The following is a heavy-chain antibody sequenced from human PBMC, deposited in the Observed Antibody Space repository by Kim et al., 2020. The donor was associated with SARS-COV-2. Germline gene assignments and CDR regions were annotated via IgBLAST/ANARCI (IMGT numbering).Heavy chain of an antibody. Sequence: TNHNPSLKSRVTISVDTSKNQFSLKLSSVTAADTAVYYCARYGDYFFDYWGQGTLVTVSS. CDR3: ARYGDYFFDY. D-gene: IGHD4-17*01. V-gene: IGHV4-34*01. CDR2: T. J-gene: IGHJ4*02.